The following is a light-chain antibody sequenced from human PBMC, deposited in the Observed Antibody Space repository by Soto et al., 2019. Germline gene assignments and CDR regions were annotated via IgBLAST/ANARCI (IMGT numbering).Light chain of an antibody. Sequence: DLQMTQSPSTLSASVGARVTITCRASQSISSWLAWYQQKPGRAPRLLIYKASRLESGVPSRFSGSGSETECTITISGLQPGDAETYYCQQYNSYSPTFGQGTKVDIK. V-gene: IGKV1-5*03. CDR3: QQYNSYSPT. CDR1: QSISSW. J-gene: IGKJ1*01. CDR2: KAS.